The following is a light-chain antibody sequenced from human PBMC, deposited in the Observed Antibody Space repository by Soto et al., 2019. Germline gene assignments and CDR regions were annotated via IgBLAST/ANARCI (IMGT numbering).Light chain of an antibody. J-gene: IGKJ2*01. CDR2: MIS. CDR1: QXLXXXXXXXY. CDR3: MQATQPYT. V-gene: IGKV2-24*01. Sequence: MXXXPXXXRVTXGQPASIXXRSXQXLXXXXXXXYLSWLHQRPGQPPRLLIYMISDRFSGXXXXXXXXXXXXXXTLKISRVEAEDVGVYYCMQATQPYTFGQGTKLE.